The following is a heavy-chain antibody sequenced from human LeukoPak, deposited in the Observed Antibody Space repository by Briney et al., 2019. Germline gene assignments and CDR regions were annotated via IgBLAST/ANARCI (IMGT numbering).Heavy chain of an antibody. D-gene: IGHD2-2*02. V-gene: IGHV4-31*03. J-gene: IGHJ5*02. CDR1: GGSISSGGYY. CDR2: IYSSGST. Sequence: SQTLSLTCTVSGGSISSGGYYWSWIRQHPGKGLEWIGYIYSSGSTYYNPSLKSRVTISVDTSKNQFSLKLSSVTAADTAVYYCARGSSIVVVPAAIWDWFDPWGQGTLVTVSS. CDR3: ARGSSIVVVPAAIWDWFDP.